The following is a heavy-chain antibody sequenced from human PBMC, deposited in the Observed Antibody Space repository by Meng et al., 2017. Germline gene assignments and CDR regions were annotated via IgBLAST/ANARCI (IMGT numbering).Heavy chain of an antibody. D-gene: IGHD3-22*01. V-gene: IGHV1-69*06. Sequence: SVKVSCKASGGTFSSYAISWVRQAPGQGLEWMGGIIPIFGTANYAQKFQGRVTITADKSTSTAYMELSSLRSEDTAVYYCARDDGYYYDSSGHGDYYYGMDVCGQGNTVNGAS. CDR2: IIPIFGTA. CDR3: ARDDGYYYDSSGHGDYYYGMDV. CDR1: GGTFSSYA. J-gene: IGHJ6*02.